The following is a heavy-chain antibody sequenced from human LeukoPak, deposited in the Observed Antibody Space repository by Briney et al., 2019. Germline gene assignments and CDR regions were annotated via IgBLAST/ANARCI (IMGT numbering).Heavy chain of an antibody. V-gene: IGHV3-15*01. D-gene: IGHD1-26*01. Sequence: GGSLRLSCAASGFTFSSYAMSWVRQTPGKGLEWVGRIKSKTDGGTTDYAAPVKGRFTISRDDSKNTLYLQMNSLKTEDTAVYYCVRRVGATSIDYWGQGTLVTVSS. CDR3: VRRVGATSIDY. CDR2: IKSKTDGGTT. J-gene: IGHJ4*02. CDR1: GFTFSSYA.